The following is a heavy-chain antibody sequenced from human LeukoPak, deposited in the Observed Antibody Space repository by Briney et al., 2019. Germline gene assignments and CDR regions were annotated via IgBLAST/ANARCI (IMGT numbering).Heavy chain of an antibody. CDR2: IYHSGST. V-gene: IGHV4-38-2*02. CDR3: ARDPNRGYSSSWGRADDAFDI. Sequence: PSETLSLTCTVSGYSISSGYYWGWIRQPPGKGLEWIGSIYHSGSTYYNPSLKSRVTISVDTSKNQFSLKLSSVTAADTAVYYCARDPNRGYSSSWGRADDAFDIWGQGTMVTVSS. J-gene: IGHJ3*02. CDR1: GYSISSGYY. D-gene: IGHD6-13*01.